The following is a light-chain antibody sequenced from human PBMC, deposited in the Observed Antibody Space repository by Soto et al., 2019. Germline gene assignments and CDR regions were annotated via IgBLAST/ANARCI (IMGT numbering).Light chain of an antibody. CDR2: DVS. CDR3: SSYTSSSTLSVV. V-gene: IGLV2-14*01. CDR1: SSDVGGYNY. Sequence: QSALTQPASVSGSPGQSITISCTGTSSDVGGYNYVSWYQQHPGKAPKLMIYDVSNRPSGVSNRFSGSKSGNTASLTISGLQAEDEADYYFSSYTSSSTLSVVFGGGTKLTVL. J-gene: IGLJ2*01.